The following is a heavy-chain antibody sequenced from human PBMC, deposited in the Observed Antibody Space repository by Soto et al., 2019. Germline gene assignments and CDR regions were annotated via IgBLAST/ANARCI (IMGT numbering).Heavy chain of an antibody. CDR2: IKQDGSEK. CDR3: ARVQFVVVPAAMLNGGYYYYMDV. Sequence: GSLRLSCAASGFTFSSYWMSWVRQAPGKGLEWVANIKQDGSEKYYVDSVKGRFTISRDNAKNSLYLQMNSLRAEDTAVYYCARVQFVVVPAAMLNGGYYYYMDVWGKGTTVTVSS. J-gene: IGHJ6*03. V-gene: IGHV3-7*01. D-gene: IGHD2-2*01. CDR1: GFTFSSYW.